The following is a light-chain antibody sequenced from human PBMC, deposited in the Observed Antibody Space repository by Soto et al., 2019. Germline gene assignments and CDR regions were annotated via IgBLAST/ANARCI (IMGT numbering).Light chain of an antibody. Sequence: ETVLTQSPGTLSLSPGERATLSCRASQSVSSNYLAWYQQKPGQAPRLLIYGASTRATGIPVRVSGSGSGTDFHLPISRLAPEDFAVYYCQQFGSSTPSWTFGQGTKVEI. J-gene: IGKJ1*01. V-gene: IGKV3-20*01. CDR3: QQFGSSTPSWT. CDR2: GAS. CDR1: QSVSSNY.